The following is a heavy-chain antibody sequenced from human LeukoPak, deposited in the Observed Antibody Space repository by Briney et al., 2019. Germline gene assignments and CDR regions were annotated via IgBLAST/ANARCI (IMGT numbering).Heavy chain of an antibody. J-gene: IGHJ4*02. CDR2: ININGTLS. CDR1: VLALDTFW. V-gene: IGHV3-74*03. Sequence: GGSLTLSCVTYVLALDTFWMHWVRQPPSKGLTWVARININGTLSTYADSVQGRFTVFRDNAKKTLYLQMNSLRVEGTATCFFGQVGYWGQGTLVTVAS. D-gene: IGHD3-3*01. CDR3: GQVGY.